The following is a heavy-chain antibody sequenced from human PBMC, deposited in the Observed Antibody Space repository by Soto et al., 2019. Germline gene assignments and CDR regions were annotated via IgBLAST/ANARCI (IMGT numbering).Heavy chain of an antibody. CDR3: TTAILFDAFDI. CDR1: GFTFSNAW. Sequence: EVQLVESGGGLVKPGGALRLSCAASGFTFSNAWMNWVRQAPGKGLEWVGRIKSKTDGGTTDYAEPVKGRFTISRDDSKNTLYLKMNSLKTEDTAVYYCTTAILFDAFDIWGQGTMVTVSS. CDR2: IKSKTDGGTT. J-gene: IGHJ3*02. D-gene: IGHD2-15*01. V-gene: IGHV3-15*07.